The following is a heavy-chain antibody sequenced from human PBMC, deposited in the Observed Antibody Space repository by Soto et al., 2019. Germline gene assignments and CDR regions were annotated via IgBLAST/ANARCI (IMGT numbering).Heavy chain of an antibody. CDR2: IYYSGST. J-gene: IGHJ3*01. D-gene: IGHD5-12*01. Sequence: QVQLQESGPGLVNPSQTLSLTCTVSGGSINSGAYYWSWVRQHPGKGLEWIGCIYYSGSTYFSPSLKSRLTISIDTSKNQFSLKLSSVTAADTAMYYCARARLRAVYAFDFWGQGTMVTVSS. CDR1: GGSINSGAYY. CDR3: ARARLRAVYAFDF. V-gene: IGHV4-31*03.